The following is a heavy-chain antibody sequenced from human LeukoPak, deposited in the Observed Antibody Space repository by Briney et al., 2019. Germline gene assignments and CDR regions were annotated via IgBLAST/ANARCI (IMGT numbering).Heavy chain of an antibody. CDR2: ISGSGGST. CDR1: GFTFSSYA. CDR3: AKARTANDYGSGSFYKGFDS. Sequence: GGSLRLSCAASGFTFSSYAMSWVRQAPGKGLEWVSAISGSGGSTYYADSVKGRFTISRDNSKNTLYLQMNSLRAEDTAVYYCAKARTANDYGSGSFYKGFDSWGQGTLVTVSS. V-gene: IGHV3-23*01. D-gene: IGHD3-10*01. J-gene: IGHJ4*02.